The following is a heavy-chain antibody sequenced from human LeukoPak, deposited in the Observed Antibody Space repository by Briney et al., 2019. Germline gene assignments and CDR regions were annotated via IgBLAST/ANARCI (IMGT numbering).Heavy chain of an antibody. V-gene: IGHV3-23*01. Sequence: GGSLRLSCAASGFTFSSCAMSWVRQAPGKGLEWVSTIIDSGNSIYYADSAEGRFTISRDNSKNTLYLQMNSLRAEDTAVYYCAKDPLYCSGGSCYGTGYFDYWGQGTLVTVSS. CDR3: AKDPLYCSGGSCYGTGYFDY. D-gene: IGHD2-15*01. CDR2: IIDSGNSI. J-gene: IGHJ4*02. CDR1: GFTFSSCA.